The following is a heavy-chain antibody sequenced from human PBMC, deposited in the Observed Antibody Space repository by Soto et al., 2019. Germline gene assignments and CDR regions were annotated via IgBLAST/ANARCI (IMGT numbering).Heavy chain of an antibody. Sequence: QVQLVESGGGVVQPGGSLRLSCAASGFTFSTSVMHWVRQAPGKGLEWMAIISYGGVNKYYADSVKGRFTISRDISESTLYLQMNSLRTEDTAVYYCAREEFEDGRGHSDYWGQGTLVSVSS. V-gene: IGHV3-30-3*01. J-gene: IGHJ4*02. D-gene: IGHD3-22*01. CDR2: ISYGGVNK. CDR1: GFTFSTSV. CDR3: AREEFEDGRGHSDY.